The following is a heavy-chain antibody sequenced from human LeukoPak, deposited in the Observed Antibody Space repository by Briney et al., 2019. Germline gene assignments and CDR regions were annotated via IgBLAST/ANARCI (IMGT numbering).Heavy chain of an antibody. V-gene: IGHV3-23*01. Sequence: GGSLRLSCAASGFTFSSYAMSWVRQAPGKGLEWVSTISGSGGSTYYADSVKGRFTISRDNSKNTLYLQMNSLRAEDTAVYYCAKDDDFWSGYYDYWGQGTLVTVSS. CDR1: GFTFSSYA. CDR2: ISGSGGST. CDR3: AKDDDFWSGYYDY. J-gene: IGHJ4*02. D-gene: IGHD3-3*01.